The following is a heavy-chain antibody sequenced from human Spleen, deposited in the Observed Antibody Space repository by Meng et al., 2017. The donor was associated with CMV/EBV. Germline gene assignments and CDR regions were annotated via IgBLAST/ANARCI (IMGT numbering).Heavy chain of an antibody. D-gene: IGHD3-10*01. CDR3: ARDRGDLMYYFDL. CDR1: GFAVNSYF. Sequence: SFAASGFAVNSYFMSWVRQAPGKGLEWVSVIYSSGNTYFADSVKGRFTVSRDSSKNMLYLQMDSLRAEDTAVYYCARDRGDLMYYFDLWGQGSLVTV. J-gene: IGHJ4*02. CDR2: IYSSGNT. V-gene: IGHV3-53*01.